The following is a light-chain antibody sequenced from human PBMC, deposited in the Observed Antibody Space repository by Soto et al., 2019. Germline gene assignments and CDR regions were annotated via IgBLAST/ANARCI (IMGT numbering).Light chain of an antibody. J-gene: IGKJ4*01. Sequence: EIVLTQSPDTLSLSPGERASLSCRASQSVGSYLAWYQQKPGRAPRLLIYDASNRATGVPARFSGSGSGTDFTLTISSLEPEDFAVYYCQQRSNWPALTFGGGTKVEIK. CDR3: QQRSNWPALT. CDR1: QSVGSY. V-gene: IGKV3-11*01. CDR2: DAS.